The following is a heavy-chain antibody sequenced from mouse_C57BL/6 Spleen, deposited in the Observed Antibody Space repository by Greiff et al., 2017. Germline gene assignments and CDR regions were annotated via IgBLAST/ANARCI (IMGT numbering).Heavy chain of an antibody. CDR3: ASVITTEVANDYFDY. D-gene: IGHD1-1*01. CDR1: GYSLTDYN. J-gene: IGHJ2*01. CDR2: INPNYGTT. V-gene: IGHV1-39*01. Sequence: VQLQQSGPELVTPGASVKISCKASGYSLTDYNMNWVKQRNGKSLEWIGVINPNYGTTSYNQKFKGKATLTVDQSSSTAYMQLNSLTSEDSAFYYCASVITTEVANDYFDYWGQGTTLTVSS.